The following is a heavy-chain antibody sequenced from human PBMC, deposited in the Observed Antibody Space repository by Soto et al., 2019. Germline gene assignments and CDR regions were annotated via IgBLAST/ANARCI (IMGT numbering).Heavy chain of an antibody. J-gene: IGHJ6*02. D-gene: IGHD2-21*01. CDR2: ISSSSSYI. CDR3: ARDRGAQHILGYYYYYGMDV. CDR1: GYTFSSYS. Sequence: GGSLRLSCAASGYTFSSYSMNWVRQAPGKGLEWVSSISSSSSYIYYADSVKGRFTISRDNAKNSLYLQMNSLRAEDTAVYYCARDRGAQHILGYYYYYGMDVWGQGTTVTVSS. V-gene: IGHV3-21*01.